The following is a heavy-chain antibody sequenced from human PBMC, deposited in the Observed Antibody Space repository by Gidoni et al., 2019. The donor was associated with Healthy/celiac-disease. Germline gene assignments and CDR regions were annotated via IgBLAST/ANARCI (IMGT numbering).Heavy chain of an antibody. Sequence: EVQLLESGGGLVQPGVSLRLSCAASGFTFSSYAMSWVRQAPGKGLEWVSAIRGSGGSTYYADSVKGRFTISRDNSKNTLYLQMNSLRAEDTAVYYCAKDRYYGSGRMYYFDYWGQGTLVTVSS. J-gene: IGHJ4*02. CDR2: IRGSGGST. CDR1: GFTFSSYA. CDR3: AKDRYYGSGRMYYFDY. D-gene: IGHD3-10*01. V-gene: IGHV3-23*01.